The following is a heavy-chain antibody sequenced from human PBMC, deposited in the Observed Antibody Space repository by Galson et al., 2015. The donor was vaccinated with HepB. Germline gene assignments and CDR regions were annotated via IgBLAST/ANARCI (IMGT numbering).Heavy chain of an antibody. J-gene: IGHJ4*02. CDR3: AREHNYDISSYYFGN. V-gene: IGHV3-48*01. CDR2: ISSSSSTI. D-gene: IGHD3-22*01. CDR1: GFTFSNYP. Sequence: SLRLSCAASGFTFSNYPMNWVRQAPGKGLEWVSYISSSSSTIYYADSVKGRFTISRDNAKNSLYLQMNSLRAEDTAVYYCAREHNYDISSYYFGNWGQGSLVTVSS.